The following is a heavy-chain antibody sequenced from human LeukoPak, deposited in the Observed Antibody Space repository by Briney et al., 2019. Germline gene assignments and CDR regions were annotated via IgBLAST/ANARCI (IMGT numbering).Heavy chain of an antibody. D-gene: IGHD2-2*01. V-gene: IGHV3-7*01. CDR3: SRDYAAVPGGEY. Sequence: GGSLRLSCAAPGFSFTDYWMSWVRQAPGKGLEWVANIKQDGSESAYLASVKGRFTVSRDNANNFLYLQMNNLRVEDTAVYYCSRDYAAVPGGEYWGQGVLVTVSS. CDR2: IKQDGSES. CDR1: GFSFTDYW. J-gene: IGHJ4*02.